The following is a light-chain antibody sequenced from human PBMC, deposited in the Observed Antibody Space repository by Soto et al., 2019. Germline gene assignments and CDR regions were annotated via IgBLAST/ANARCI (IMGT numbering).Light chain of an antibody. J-gene: IGLJ1*01. Sequence: QSVLTQPPSASGTPGQRVTISCSGSSSNIGSNYVFWYQHLPGTAPKLLIYRNNQRPSGVPDRFSGSKSGTSASLAISGLRSEDETDYYCAAWDDSLNGFYVFGTGTKVTVL. CDR3: AAWDDSLNGFYV. V-gene: IGLV1-47*01. CDR2: RNN. CDR1: SSNIGSNY.